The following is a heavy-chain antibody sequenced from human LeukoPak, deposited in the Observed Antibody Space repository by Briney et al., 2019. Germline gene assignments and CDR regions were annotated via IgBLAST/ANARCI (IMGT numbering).Heavy chain of an antibody. J-gene: IGHJ4*02. CDR2: ISGSGDST. Sequence: GGSLRLSCAASGFTFSSLAMSWVRQAPGKGLEWVSGISGSGDSTYYADSVKGRFTISRDNSKNTLYLQMNSPRAEDTAVYYCAKDLLSGGNCYSIFHYWGQGTLVTVSS. D-gene: IGHD2-15*01. V-gene: IGHV3-23*01. CDR3: AKDLLSGGNCYSIFHY. CDR1: GFTFSSLA.